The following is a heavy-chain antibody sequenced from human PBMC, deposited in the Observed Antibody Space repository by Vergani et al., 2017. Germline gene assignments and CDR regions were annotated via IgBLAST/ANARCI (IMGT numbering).Heavy chain of an antibody. CDR3: TKGSRGYTGYCFDY. D-gene: IGHD5-12*01. CDR2: VSGSSATP. V-gene: IGHV3-23*01. CDR1: GFSFPGYA. J-gene: IGHJ4*02. Sequence: EVQLLESGGGLVQPGGSLRLSCEASGFSFPGYAMSWVRQAPGKGLEWVSSVSGSSATPYYADSVKGRFIISRDNSKSTLHLQMNSLRADDTAVYYCTKGSRGYTGYCFDYWGQGTLATVSS.